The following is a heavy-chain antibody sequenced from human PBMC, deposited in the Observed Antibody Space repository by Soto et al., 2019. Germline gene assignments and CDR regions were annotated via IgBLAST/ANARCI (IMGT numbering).Heavy chain of an antibody. CDR3: VRDSPIGSTFSGYDGIDY. CDR1: GYTLTELS. V-gene: IGHV1-24*01. J-gene: IGHJ4*02. D-gene: IGHD5-12*01. Sequence: ASVKVSCKVSGYTLTELSMHWVRQAPGKGLEWMGGFDPEDGETIYAQKFQGRVTMTEDTSTDTAYMELNSLRSEDTAVYYCVRDSPIGSTFSGYDGIDYWGQGTLVTVSS. CDR2: FDPEDGET.